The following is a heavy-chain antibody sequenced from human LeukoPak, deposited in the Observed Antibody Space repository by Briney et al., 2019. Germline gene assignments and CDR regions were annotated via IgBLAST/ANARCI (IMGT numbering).Heavy chain of an antibody. CDR3: ATEATMVRGVSGGWFDP. V-gene: IGHV1-24*01. D-gene: IGHD3-10*01. Sequence: ASVKVSCKVSGYTLTELSMHWVRQAPGKGLEWMGGSDPEDGETIYAQKFQGRVTMTEDTSTDTAYMELSSLRSEDTAVYYCATEATMVRGVSGGWFDPWGQGTLVTVSS. CDR2: SDPEDGET. CDR1: GYTLTELS. J-gene: IGHJ5*02.